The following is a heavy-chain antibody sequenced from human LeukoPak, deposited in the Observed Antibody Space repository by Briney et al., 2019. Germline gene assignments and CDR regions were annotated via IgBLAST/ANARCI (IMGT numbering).Heavy chain of an antibody. CDR3: ARVGGTNYYYYGMDV. CDR1: GGSISNYY. D-gene: IGHD1-26*01. J-gene: IGHJ6*02. V-gene: IGHV4-59*01. CDR2: IYYSGST. Sequence: SETLSLTCTVSGGSISNYYWSWIRQPPGKGLEWIGYIYYSGSTNYNPSLKSRVTISVGTSKNQFSLKLSSVTAADTAVYYCARVGGTNYYYYGMDVWGQGTTVTVSS.